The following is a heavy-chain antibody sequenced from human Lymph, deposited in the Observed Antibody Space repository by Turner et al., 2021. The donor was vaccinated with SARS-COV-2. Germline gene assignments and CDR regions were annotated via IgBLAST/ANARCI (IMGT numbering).Heavy chain of an antibody. V-gene: IGHV3-30-3*01. J-gene: IGHJ4*02. CDR3: ARDGGAALDY. D-gene: IGHD6-25*01. Sequence: QGQLVESGGGVGQPGRSLRLSCAASGCTFSSYAMHWVRQAPGKGLEWVALISYDGSNKYYADPVKGRFTISRDNSKNTLYLQMNSLRAEDTAVYYCARDGGAALDYWGQGTLVTVSS. CDR2: ISYDGSNK. CDR1: GCTFSSYA.